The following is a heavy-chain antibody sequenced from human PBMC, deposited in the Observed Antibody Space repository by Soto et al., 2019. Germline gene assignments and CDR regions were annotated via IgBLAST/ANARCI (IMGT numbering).Heavy chain of an antibody. CDR2: ISHSGST. J-gene: IGHJ4*02. CDR1: GASINSNHW. D-gene: IGHD6-19*01. V-gene: IGHV4-4*02. Sequence: QVQLQESGPGLVKPSGTLSLTCAVSGASINSNHWWNWVRQSPGKGLEWIGEISHSGSTTYNPSLKSRVTMSVDRSKNQFSLNLSSVTAADTAFYYCARAPGAGPWYLDLWGQGALVTVSP. CDR3: ARAPGAGPWYLDL.